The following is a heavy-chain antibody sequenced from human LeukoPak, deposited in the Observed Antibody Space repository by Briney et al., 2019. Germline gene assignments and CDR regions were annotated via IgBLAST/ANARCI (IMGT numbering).Heavy chain of an antibody. CDR1: GFAFSSYI. Sequence: GGPLRPSCAASGFAFSSYIMHWVRQVPGKGLEWVAAFSFDGVSEYYADSVKGRFTVSRDNAKSALYLEMRRLTAEDTAVYYCARDRFGSGKSFTYFDHWGQGALVAVSS. D-gene: IGHD1-26*01. CDR2: FSFDGVSE. J-gene: IGHJ4*02. CDR3: ARDRFGSGKSFTYFDH. V-gene: IGHV3-30*03.